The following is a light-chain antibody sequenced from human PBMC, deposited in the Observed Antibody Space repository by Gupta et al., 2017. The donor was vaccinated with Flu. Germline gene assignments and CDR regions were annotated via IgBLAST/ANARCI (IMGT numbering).Light chain of an antibody. CDR3: QYYASRLDVRV. Sequence: QSVLTQPPSVSGAPGQRVTISCTGSSSNIGATYDVHWYQHLQGTANKRTILNNDNRPSGVTDRFACSKSGSYDSRAITGLQAEDEAEDDCQYYASRLDVRVLGGGTKLTVL. CDR2: NND. CDR1: SSNIGATYD. V-gene: IGLV1-40*01. J-gene: IGLJ3*02.